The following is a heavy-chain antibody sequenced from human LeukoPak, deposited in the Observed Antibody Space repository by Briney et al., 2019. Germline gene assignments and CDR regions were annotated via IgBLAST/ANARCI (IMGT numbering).Heavy chain of an antibody. CDR1: KFIFSHYG. D-gene: IGHD4-11*01. J-gene: IGHJ4*02. V-gene: IGHV3-33*06. CDR2: IFNDGSNQ. CDR3: VKDAERGFDYSNSLEK. Sequence: PGGSLRLSCAASKFIFSHYGMHWVRQAPGKGLEWVAVIFNDGSNQYYADSVKGRFTVSRDNSQNMLYLQMNSLRPEDTAVYYCVKDAERGFDYSNSLEKWGQGTLVTVPS.